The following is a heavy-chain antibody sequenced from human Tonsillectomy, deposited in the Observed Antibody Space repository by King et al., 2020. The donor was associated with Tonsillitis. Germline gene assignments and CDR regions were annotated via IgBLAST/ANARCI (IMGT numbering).Heavy chain of an antibody. CDR2: IYYSGST. Sequence: QLQESGPGLVKPSETLSLTCTVSDGSISSSSYYWGWIRQPPGKGLEWIGTIYYSGSTYYNPSLKSRVTISVDTSKHQFSLKLSSVTAADTAVDYCARHSPYGNDAFDIWGQGTMVTVSS. CDR1: DGSISSSSYY. V-gene: IGHV4-39*01. CDR3: ARHSPYGNDAFDI. J-gene: IGHJ3*02. D-gene: IGHD4-17*01.